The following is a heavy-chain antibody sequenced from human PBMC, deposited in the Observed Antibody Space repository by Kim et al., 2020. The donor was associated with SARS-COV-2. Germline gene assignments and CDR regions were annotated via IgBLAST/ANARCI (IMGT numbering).Heavy chain of an antibody. V-gene: IGHV3-23*01. Sequence: GGSLRLSCAASGFAFSTYAMSWVRQAPGKGLEWVSGISATGGTSFYADSVKGRFTISRDNFQDTMHLQMHSLRVEDTAIYYCAKTFGFWYSGDQRDYYTNMDVWGNGTPVTVSS. D-gene: IGHD1-26*01. J-gene: IGHJ6*03. CDR2: ISATGGTS. CDR3: AKTFGFWYSGDQRDYYTNMDV. CDR1: GFAFSTYA.